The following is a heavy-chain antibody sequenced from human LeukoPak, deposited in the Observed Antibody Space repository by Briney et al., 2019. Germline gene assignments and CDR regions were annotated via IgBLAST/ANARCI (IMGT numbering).Heavy chain of an antibody. Sequence: GSLRLSCAASGFTFSDYYMSWIRQAPGKGLEWVSYLSSSGSSIYYADSAKGRFTISRDNAKNSLYLQMNSLRAEDTALYYCAKERTRGGGFDYWGQGTLVTVSS. V-gene: IGHV3-11*01. CDR1: GFTFSDYY. CDR2: LSSSGSSI. J-gene: IGHJ4*02. D-gene: IGHD3-16*01. CDR3: AKERTRGGGFDY.